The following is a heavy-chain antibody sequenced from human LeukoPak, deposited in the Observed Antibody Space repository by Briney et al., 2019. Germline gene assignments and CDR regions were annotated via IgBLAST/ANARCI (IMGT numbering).Heavy chain of an antibody. J-gene: IGHJ6*02. CDR1: GFTFDDYG. CDR3: ARMGPGYYYYYGMDV. CDR2: INWNGGTT. D-gene: IGHD6-13*01. Sequence: PGGSLRLSCAASGFTFDDYGMSWVRQAPGKGLEWVSGINWNGGTTSYVDSVKGRFTISRDNAKNSLYLQMNSLRAEDTALCYCARMGPGYYYYYGMDVWGQGTTVTVSS. V-gene: IGHV3-20*04.